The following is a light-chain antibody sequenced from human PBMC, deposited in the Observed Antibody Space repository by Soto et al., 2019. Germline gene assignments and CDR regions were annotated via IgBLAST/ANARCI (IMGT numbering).Light chain of an antibody. CDR1: QSVSSN. CDR3: QQYNKWPLWT. Sequence: EIVMTQSPATLSVSPWERATLSCMASQSVSSNLAWYQQKPGQAPRLLIYGASTRATGIPARFSGSGSGTEFTLTITSLQSEDFAVYYCQQYNKWPLWTFGQGTKVDI. CDR2: GAS. J-gene: IGKJ1*01. V-gene: IGKV3-15*01.